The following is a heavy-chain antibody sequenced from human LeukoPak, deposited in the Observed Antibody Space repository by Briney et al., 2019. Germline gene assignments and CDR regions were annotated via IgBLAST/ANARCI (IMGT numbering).Heavy chain of an antibody. CDR1: GGSISSYY. V-gene: IGHV4-59*01. Sequence: SETLSLTCTVSGGSISSYYWSWIRQPPGKGLEWIGYIYYSGSTNYNPSLKSRVTISVDTSKNQFSLKLSSATAADTAVYYCARDQSFVGTTGGMDVWGQGTTVTVSS. CDR3: ARDQSFVGTTGGMDV. D-gene: IGHD1-7*01. J-gene: IGHJ6*02. CDR2: IYYSGST.